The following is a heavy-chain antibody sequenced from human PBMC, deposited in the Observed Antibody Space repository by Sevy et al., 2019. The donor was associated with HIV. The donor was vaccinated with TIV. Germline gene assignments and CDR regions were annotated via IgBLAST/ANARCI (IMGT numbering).Heavy chain of an antibody. D-gene: IGHD3-16*02. V-gene: IGHV3-30*02. CDR1: GFRFSSYG. CDR2: LSYDGSKE. J-gene: IGHJ3*02. Sequence: GGSLRLSCAASGFRFSSYGMNWVRQAPGKGLEWVAFLSYDGSKEDYAASVKGRFTISRDNSKNTSYVEMNRLRAEDTAEYHCTKDMVTFGGIIANSPGGFDIWGQGTMVTVSS. CDR3: TKDMVTFGGIIANSPGGFDI.